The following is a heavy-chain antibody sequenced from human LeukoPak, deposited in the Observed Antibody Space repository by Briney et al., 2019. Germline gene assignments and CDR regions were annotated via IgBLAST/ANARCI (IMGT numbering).Heavy chain of an antibody. D-gene: IGHD7-27*01. Sequence: GASVKVSCKASGYTFSSYTVNWVRQAPGQGLEWMGWINTNTGDPTYAQGFTGRFVFSLDTSVSTAYLQISSLKADDTAVYYCATLGIDDYWGQGTLVTVSS. J-gene: IGHJ4*02. V-gene: IGHV7-4-1*02. CDR2: INTNTGDP. CDR3: ATLGIDDY. CDR1: GYTFSSYT.